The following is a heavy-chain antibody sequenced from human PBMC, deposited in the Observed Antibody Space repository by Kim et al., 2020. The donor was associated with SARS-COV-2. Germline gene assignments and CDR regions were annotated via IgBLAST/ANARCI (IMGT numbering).Heavy chain of an antibody. D-gene: IGHD3-9*01. V-gene: IGHV4-61*01. CDR1: GGSVSSGSYY. CDR2: IYYSGST. Sequence: SETLSLTCTVSGGSVSSGSYYWSWIRQPPGKGLEWIGYIYYSGSTNYNPSLKSRVTISVDTSKNQFSLKLSSVTAADTAVYYCARDVGRRGRYSIDYWGQGTLVTVSS. J-gene: IGHJ4*02. CDR3: ARDVGRRGRYSIDY.